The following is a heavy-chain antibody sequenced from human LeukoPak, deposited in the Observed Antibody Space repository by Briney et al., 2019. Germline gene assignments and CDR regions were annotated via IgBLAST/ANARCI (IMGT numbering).Heavy chain of an antibody. CDR1: GFTFSSYA. D-gene: IGHD3-22*01. V-gene: IGHV3-23*01. CDR2: ISGSGGST. J-gene: IGHJ4*02. Sequence: GGSLRLSCAASGFTFSSYAMSWARQAPGKGLEWVSAISGSGGSTYYADSVKGRFTISRDNSKNTLYLQMNSLRAEDTAVYYCAKEKGFDYYDSSGYYPFDYWGQGTLVTVSS. CDR3: AKEKGFDYYDSSGYYPFDY.